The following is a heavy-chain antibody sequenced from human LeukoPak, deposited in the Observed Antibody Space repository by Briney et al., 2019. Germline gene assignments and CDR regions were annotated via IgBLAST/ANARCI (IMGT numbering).Heavy chain of an antibody. CDR2: IYHRGST. D-gene: IGHD5-18*01. V-gene: IGHV4-39*01. J-gene: IGHJ4*02. Sequence: SETLSLTCTVSGGSISSSNYYWGWIHQPPGKGLEWIGSIYHRGSTYSNPSLQSRVTISVDTSKNQFSLKLSSVTAADTAVYYCVRNGDTAHDFWGQGTLVTVSS. CDR3: VRNGDTAHDF. CDR1: GGSISSSNYY.